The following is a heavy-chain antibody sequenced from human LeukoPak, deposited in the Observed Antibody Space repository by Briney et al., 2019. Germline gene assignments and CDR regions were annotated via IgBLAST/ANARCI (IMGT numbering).Heavy chain of an antibody. CDR3: AKIAVAGIKDY. CDR1: GFTFSSYA. J-gene: IGHJ4*02. D-gene: IGHD6-19*01. V-gene: IGHV3-23*01. CDR2: ISGSAGST. Sequence: GGSLRLSCAASGFTFSSYAMSWVRQAPGKGLGWVSGISGSAGSTYYADSVKGRFTISRDNSKNTLNLQMNSLRAEDTAVYYCAKIAVAGIKDYWGQGTLVTVSS.